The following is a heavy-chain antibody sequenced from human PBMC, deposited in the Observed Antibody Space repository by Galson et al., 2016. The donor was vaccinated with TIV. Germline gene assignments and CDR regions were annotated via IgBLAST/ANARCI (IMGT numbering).Heavy chain of an antibody. V-gene: IGHV1-46*01. J-gene: IGHJ4*02. CDR3: TRDLGRLRDY. CDR2: IDPSSGGT. CDR1: GYIFTNYY. Sequence: SVKVSCKASGYIFTNYYFHWVRQAPGQGLEWMGVIDPSSGGTTYAQKFQARLIMTRDTSTTTAYMGLSSPKSGGTAVYYCTRDLGRLRDYWGQGTLVTVSS. D-gene: IGHD1-26*01.